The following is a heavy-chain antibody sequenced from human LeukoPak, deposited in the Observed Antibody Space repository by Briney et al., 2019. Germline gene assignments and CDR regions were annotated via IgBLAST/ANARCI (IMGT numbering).Heavy chain of an antibody. Sequence: GGSLRLSCVASKFTFSNYWLHWVRHAPGKGAGWVSRINSDGSNTIYADSVKGRFTISRDNAKNTVYLQMNSLRVEDTAIYYCARGGFGHNMDVWGKGTTVTVSS. J-gene: IGHJ6*03. CDR1: KFTFSNYW. CDR3: ARGGFGHNMDV. V-gene: IGHV3-74*01. CDR2: INSDGSNT. D-gene: IGHD3-3*01.